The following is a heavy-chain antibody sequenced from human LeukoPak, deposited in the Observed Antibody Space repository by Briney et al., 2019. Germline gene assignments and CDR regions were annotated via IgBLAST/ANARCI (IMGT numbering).Heavy chain of an antibody. Sequence: ASVKVSCKASGYTFTSYGISWVRQAPGQGLEWMGWISAYYGNTNYAQKLQGRVTMTTGTSTSTAYMELRSLRSDDTAVYYCARDTYYDFWSGYHFYFDYWGQGTLVTVSS. D-gene: IGHD3-3*01. J-gene: IGHJ4*02. V-gene: IGHV1-18*01. CDR2: ISAYYGNT. CDR3: ARDTYYDFWSGYHFYFDY. CDR1: GYTFTSYG.